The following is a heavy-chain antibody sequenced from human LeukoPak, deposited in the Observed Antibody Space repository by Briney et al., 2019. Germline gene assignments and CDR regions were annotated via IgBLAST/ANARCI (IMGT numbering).Heavy chain of an antibody. J-gene: IGHJ5*02. V-gene: IGHV3-33*01. CDR3: AGSGSVFWFDP. D-gene: IGHD1-26*01. CDR2: IWYDGSNK. Sequence: GGSLRLSCAASGFTFSSYGMHWVRQAPGRGLEWVAVIWYDGSNKYYADSVKGRFTISRDNSKNTLYLQMNSLRAEDTAVYYCAGSGSVFWFDPWGQGTLVTVSS. CDR1: GFTFSSYG.